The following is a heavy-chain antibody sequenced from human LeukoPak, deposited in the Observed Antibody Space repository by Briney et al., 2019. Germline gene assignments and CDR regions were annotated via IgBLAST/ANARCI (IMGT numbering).Heavy chain of an antibody. CDR3: VNGESFYGDYGFDY. Sequence: GGSLRLSCATSGFTFSSYGMNWVSQAPGKGLEWLASIRSDNSDTYYADSVKGRFTISRDNSKNTLYLQMNNLRVEDTAVFYCVNGESFYGDYGFDYWGQGTLVTVSS. V-gene: IGHV3-30*02. CDR2: IRSDNSDT. D-gene: IGHD4-17*01. J-gene: IGHJ4*02. CDR1: GFTFSSYG.